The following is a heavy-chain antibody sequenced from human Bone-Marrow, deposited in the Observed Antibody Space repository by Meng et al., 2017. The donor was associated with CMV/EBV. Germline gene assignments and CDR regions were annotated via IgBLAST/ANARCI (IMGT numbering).Heavy chain of an antibody. CDR3: AVEEGYTYGRGGYSVS. CDR2: ISAYNGYT. CDR1: GYTFKNYA. J-gene: IGHJ4*02. V-gene: IGHV1-18*01. Sequence: ASVKVSCKTAGYTFKNYATNWLRQAPGQGLEWMGWISAYNGYTNFAQKFQGRLAMTTDTSTTTAYMEMRSLTSDDTAVYYCAVEEGYTYGRGGYSVSWGQGTLVTVSS. D-gene: IGHD5-18*01.